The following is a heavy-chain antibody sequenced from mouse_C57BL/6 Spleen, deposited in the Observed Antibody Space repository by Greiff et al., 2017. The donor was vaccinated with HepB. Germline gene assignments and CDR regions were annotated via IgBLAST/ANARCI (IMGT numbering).Heavy chain of an antibody. CDR1: GYAFSSSW. CDR3: ARLTTGLAY. CDR2: IYPGDGDT. J-gene: IGHJ3*01. D-gene: IGHD1-1*01. V-gene: IGHV1-82*01. Sequence: QVQLKQSGPELVKPGASVKISCKASGYAFSSSWMNWVKQRPGKGLEWIGRIYPGDGDTNYNGKFKGKATLTADKSSSTAYMQLSSLTSEDSAVYFCARLTTGLAYWGQGTLVTVSA.